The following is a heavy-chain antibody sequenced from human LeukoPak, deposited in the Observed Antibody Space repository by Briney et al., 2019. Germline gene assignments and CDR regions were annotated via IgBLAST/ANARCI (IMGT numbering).Heavy chain of an antibody. D-gene: IGHD6-19*01. Sequence: ASVKVSCKASGYTFTGYYMHWVRQAPGQGLEWMGRINPNSGGTNYAQKFQGRVTMTRDTSISTAYMELSRLRSDDTAVYYCARSPTSGWYSTTKWSQGTLVTVSS. CDR3: ARSPTSGWYSTTK. V-gene: IGHV1-2*06. CDR2: INPNSGGT. CDR1: GYTFTGYY. J-gene: IGHJ4*02.